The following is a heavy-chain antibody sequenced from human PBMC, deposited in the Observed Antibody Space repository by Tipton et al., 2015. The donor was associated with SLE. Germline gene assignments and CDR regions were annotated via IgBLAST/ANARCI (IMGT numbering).Heavy chain of an antibody. Sequence: SLRLSCAASGFTFSNYDMNWVRQAPGRGLEWISFITSSSSLLYSADSVKGPFTISRDNAKNSLFLQMNSLRGEDTAVYYCAREGSGNYFYYMDVWGKGTTVTVSS. CDR3: AREGSGNYFYYMDV. J-gene: IGHJ6*03. CDR2: ITSSSSLL. CDR1: GFTFSNYD. V-gene: IGHV3-48*03. D-gene: IGHD3-10*01.